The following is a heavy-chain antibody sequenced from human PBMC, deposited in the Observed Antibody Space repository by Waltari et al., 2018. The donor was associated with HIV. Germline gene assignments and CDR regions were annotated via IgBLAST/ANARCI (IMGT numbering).Heavy chain of an antibody. CDR3: ARGARIRHVKNNWFDP. J-gene: IGHJ5*02. CDR1: GGSFSGYY. V-gene: IGHV4-34*01. CDR2: INHSGST. Sequence: QVQLQQWGAGLLKPSETLSLTCAVYGGSFSGYYWSWIRQPPGKGLEWIGEINHSGSTNYNPSLKSRVTISVDTSKNQFSLKLSSVTAADTAVYYCARGARIRHVKNNWFDPWGQGTLVTVSS. D-gene: IGHD2-15*01.